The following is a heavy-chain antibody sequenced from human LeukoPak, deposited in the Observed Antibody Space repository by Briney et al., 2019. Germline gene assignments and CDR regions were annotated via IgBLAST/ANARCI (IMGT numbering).Heavy chain of an antibody. CDR2: IYSGGST. D-gene: IGHD2-8*01. Sequence: PGGSLRLSCAASGFTVSSNYMSWVRQAPGKGLEWVSVIYSGGSTYYADSVKGRFTISRDNSKNTLYLQMNSLRAEDTAVYYCANRESKKYEGWFDPWGQGTLVTVSS. J-gene: IGHJ5*02. CDR3: ANRESKKYEGWFDP. V-gene: IGHV3-66*01. CDR1: GFTVSSNY.